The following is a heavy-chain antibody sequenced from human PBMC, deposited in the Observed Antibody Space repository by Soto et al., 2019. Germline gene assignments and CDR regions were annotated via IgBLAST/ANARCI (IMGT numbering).Heavy chain of an antibody. J-gene: IGHJ6*02. D-gene: IGHD5-12*01. CDR1: GGSISSRGYY. CDR3: ARGGRYSGYERGMDV. CDR2: IYYSGST. Sequence: SETLSLTCTVSGGSISSRGYYWSWIRQHPGKGLEWIGYIYYSGSTYYNPSLKSRVTISVDTSENQFSLKLSPVTAADTAVYYCARGGRYSGYERGMDVWGQGTTVNVSS. V-gene: IGHV4-31*03.